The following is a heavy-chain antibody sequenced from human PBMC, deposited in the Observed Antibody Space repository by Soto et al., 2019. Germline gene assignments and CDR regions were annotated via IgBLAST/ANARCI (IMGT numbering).Heavy chain of an antibody. CDR3: ARGDNDSSGYYSLNWFDP. D-gene: IGHD3-22*01. CDR2: ISSSSSTI. CDR1: GFTFSSYS. V-gene: IGHV3-48*02. Sequence: PGGSLRLSCAASGFTFSSYSMNWVRQAPGKGLEWVSYISSSSSTIYYADSAKGRFTISRDNAKNSLYLQMNSLRDEDTAVYYWARGDNDSSGYYSLNWFDPWGQGTLVTVSS. J-gene: IGHJ5*02.